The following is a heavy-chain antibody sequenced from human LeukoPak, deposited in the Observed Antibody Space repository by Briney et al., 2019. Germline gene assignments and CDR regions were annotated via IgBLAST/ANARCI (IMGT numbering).Heavy chain of an antibody. D-gene: IGHD3-10*01. CDR1: GFTVRSAY. CDR2: IYSDGRT. V-gene: IGHV3-53*01. Sequence: GGSLRLSCVASGFTVRSAYMSWVRQAPGKGLQWVSVIYSDGRTYYTDSVQGRFTISRDNGKNTLSLQMNSLRVEDTAVYFCVTLWFGQLSVNNNYKMDAWGKGTTVTVSS. J-gene: IGHJ6*03. CDR3: VTLWFGQLSVNNNYKMDA.